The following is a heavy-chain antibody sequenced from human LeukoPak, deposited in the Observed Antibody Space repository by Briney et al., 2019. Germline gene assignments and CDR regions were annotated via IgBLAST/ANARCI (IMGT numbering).Heavy chain of an antibody. J-gene: IGHJ4*02. V-gene: IGHV3-74*01. Sequence: PGGSLRLSCAASGFIFSSYWMHWVRQAPGKGLVWVSRINSDGSSTSYADSVKGRFTISRDNAKNSLYPQMNSLRAEDTAVYHCARTPMVRAAYYFDYWGQGTLVTVSS. CDR3: ARTPMVRAAYYFDY. D-gene: IGHD3-10*01. CDR2: INSDGSST. CDR1: GFIFSSYW.